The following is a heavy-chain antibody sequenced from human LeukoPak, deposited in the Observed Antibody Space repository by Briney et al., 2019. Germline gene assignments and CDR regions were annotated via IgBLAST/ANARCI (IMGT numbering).Heavy chain of an antibody. Sequence: SETLSLTCTVSGGSISSGSYYWSWIRQPAGKGLEWIGRIYTSGSTNYNPSLKSRVTISVDTSKNQFSLKLTSMTAADTAVYYCARDSGGGSGSYYRYFDYWGQGTLVTVSS. V-gene: IGHV4-61*02. D-gene: IGHD3-10*01. CDR1: GGSISSGSYY. J-gene: IGHJ4*02. CDR3: ARDSGGGSGSYYRYFDY. CDR2: IYTSGST.